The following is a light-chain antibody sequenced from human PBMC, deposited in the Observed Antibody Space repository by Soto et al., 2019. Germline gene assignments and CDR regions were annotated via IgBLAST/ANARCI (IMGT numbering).Light chain of an antibody. Sequence: DIQMTQSPSSLSAYLGDRVTITCRASQGISNYLAWYQQKPGRLPKLLLFGASTLQSGFPARFSGSGSGSLFMLTIPGLLPADVANYYRQKYDRAPFPFGPGTKVDFK. J-gene: IGKJ3*01. V-gene: IGKV1-27*01. CDR2: GAS. CDR3: QKYDRAPFP. CDR1: QGISNY.